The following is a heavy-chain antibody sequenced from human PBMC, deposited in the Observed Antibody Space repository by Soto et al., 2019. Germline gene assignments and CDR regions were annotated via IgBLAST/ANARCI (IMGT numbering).Heavy chain of an antibody. D-gene: IGHD2-21*02. J-gene: IGHJ5*02. Sequence: QVQLVQSGAEVKKPGASVKVSCKASGYTFTGFYIHWVRQAPGQGLEWMGWINPNSGGTNYAQKFQGRVTITADESTSTAYMELSSLRSEDTAVYYCARGGIVVVTPNWFDPWGQGTLVTVSS. CDR1: GYTFTGFY. CDR2: INPNSGGT. CDR3: ARGGIVVVTPNWFDP. V-gene: IGHV1-2*02.